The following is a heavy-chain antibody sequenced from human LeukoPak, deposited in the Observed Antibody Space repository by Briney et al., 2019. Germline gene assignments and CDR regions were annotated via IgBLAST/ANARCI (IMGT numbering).Heavy chain of an antibody. CDR3: ARAPRPYSRDAFDI. CDR2: ISHDGSYK. D-gene: IGHD6-13*01. CDR1: GFTLSSYG. J-gene: IGHJ3*02. V-gene: IGHV3-30*03. Sequence: PGRSLRLSCAASGFTLSSYGMHWVRQAPGKGLEWVAVISHDGSYKYYGDSVKGRFSISRDNSKNTLYLQMNSLRAEDTAVYYCARAPRPYSRDAFDIWGQGTMVTVSS.